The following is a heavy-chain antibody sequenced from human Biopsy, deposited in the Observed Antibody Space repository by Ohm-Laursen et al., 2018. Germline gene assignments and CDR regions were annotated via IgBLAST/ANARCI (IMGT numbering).Heavy chain of an antibody. CDR3: ARDIVTGVDYLDD. CDR1: GFTFSDHH. J-gene: IGHJ4*02. V-gene: IGHV3-11*04. D-gene: IGHD7-27*01. CDR2: ISSSGATI. Sequence: SLRLSCSASGFTFSDHHMAWVRQAPGKGLEWLSYISSSGATIKYADSVKGRFTISRDNAKNSLYLRMNSLRAEDPAIYYCARDIVTGVDYLDDWGQGTLVTVSS.